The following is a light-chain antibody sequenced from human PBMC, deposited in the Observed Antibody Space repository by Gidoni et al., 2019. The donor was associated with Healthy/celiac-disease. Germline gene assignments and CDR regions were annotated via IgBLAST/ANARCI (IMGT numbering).Light chain of an antibody. V-gene: IGKV1-39*01. CDR3: QQGYSTPRT. CDR1: QSISSY. J-gene: IGKJ1*01. Sequence: DIQMTQSPSSLSASVGDRVTISCLASQSISSYLNWYQQKPGKAPKLLIYAASSLQSGVPSRFSGSGSGTDFTLTISSLQPEDFATYYCQQGYSTPRTFGHXTKVEIK. CDR2: AAS.